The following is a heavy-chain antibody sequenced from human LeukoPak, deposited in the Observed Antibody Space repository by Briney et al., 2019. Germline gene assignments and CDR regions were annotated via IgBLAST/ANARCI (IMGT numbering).Heavy chain of an antibody. J-gene: IGHJ4*02. CDR2: ISGSGGST. CDR1: GFTFSSYA. V-gene: IGHV3-23*01. D-gene: IGHD3-10*01. Sequence: PGGSLRLSCAASGFTFSSYAMSWVHQAPGKGLEWVSAISGSGGSTYYADSVKGRFTISRDNAKNSLYLQMNSLRAEDTAVYYCARDLEGSGSFYRPSYDYWGQGTLVTVSS. CDR3: ARDLEGSGSFYRPSYDY.